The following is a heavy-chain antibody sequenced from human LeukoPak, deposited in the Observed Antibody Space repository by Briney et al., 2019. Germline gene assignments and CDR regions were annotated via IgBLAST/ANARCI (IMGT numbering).Heavy chain of an antibody. CDR3: ARNHRSTIFGVVGYYMDV. D-gene: IGHD3-3*01. V-gene: IGHV3-48*03. CDR1: GFTFSSYE. J-gene: IGHJ6*03. CDR2: ISSSGSTI. Sequence: PGGSLRLSCAASGFTFSSYEMNWVRQAPGKGLEWVSYISSSGSTIYYADSVKGRFTISRDNAKNSLYLQMNSLRAEDTAVYYCARNHRSTIFGVVGYYMDVWGKGTTVTVSS.